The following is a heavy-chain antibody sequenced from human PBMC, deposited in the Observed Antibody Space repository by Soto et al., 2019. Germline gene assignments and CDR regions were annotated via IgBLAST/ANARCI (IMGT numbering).Heavy chain of an antibody. CDR1: GLTFSDYG. CDR3: AKERGRNRNFAMDV. D-gene: IGHD1-1*01. V-gene: IGHV3-30*18. CDR2: ISYDGSFV. Sequence: LRLSFVVSGLTFSDYGFHWVRQAPGKGLDWVAAISYDGSFVYYADSVRGRFTISRDNSRNTLDLQMSTLRHEDTAVYYCAKERGRNRNFAMDVWGQGTSVTVSS. J-gene: IGHJ6*02.